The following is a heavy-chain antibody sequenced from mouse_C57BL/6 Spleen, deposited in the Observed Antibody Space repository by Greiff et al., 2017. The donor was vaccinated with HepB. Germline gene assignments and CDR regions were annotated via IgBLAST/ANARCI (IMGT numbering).Heavy chain of an antibody. CDR1: GFNIKNTY. J-gene: IGHJ2*01. CDR3: ARSSGRRKGYFDY. V-gene: IGHV14-3*01. CDR2: IDPANGNT. Sequence: EVNLVESVAELVRPGASVKLSCTASGFNIKNTYMHWVKQRPEQGLEWIGRIDPANGNTKYAPKFQGKATITADTSSNTAYLQLSSLTSEDTAIYYCARSSGRRKGYFDYWGQGTTLTVSS.